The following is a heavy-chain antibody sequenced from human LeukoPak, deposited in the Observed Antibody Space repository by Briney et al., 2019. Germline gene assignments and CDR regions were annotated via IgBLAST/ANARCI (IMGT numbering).Heavy chain of an antibody. CDR2: IIPIFGTA. V-gene: IGHV1-69*05. CDR3: AREVWDYDFWND. Sequence: ASVKVSCKASGGTFSSYAISWVRQAPGQGLEWMGGIIPIFGTANYAQKFQGRVTITTDESTSTAYMELSSLRSEDTAVYYCAREVWDYDFWNDWGQGPLVTVS. D-gene: IGHD3-3*01. CDR1: GGTFSSYA. J-gene: IGHJ4*02.